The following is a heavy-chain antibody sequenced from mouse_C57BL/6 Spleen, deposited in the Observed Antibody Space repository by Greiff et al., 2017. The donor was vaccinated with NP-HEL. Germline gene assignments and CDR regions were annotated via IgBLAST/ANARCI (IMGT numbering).Heavy chain of an antibody. CDR3: ARGGENYYGYDDAMDY. Sequence: QVQLKQPGAELVKPGASVKLSCKASGYTFTSYWMHWVKQRPGQGLEWIGMIHPNSGSTNYNEKFKSKATLTVDKSSSTAYMQLSSLTSEDSAVYYCARGGENYYGYDDAMDYWGQGTSVTVSS. CDR2: IHPNSGST. J-gene: IGHJ4*01. CDR1: GYTFTSYW. V-gene: IGHV1-64*01. D-gene: IGHD2-2*01.